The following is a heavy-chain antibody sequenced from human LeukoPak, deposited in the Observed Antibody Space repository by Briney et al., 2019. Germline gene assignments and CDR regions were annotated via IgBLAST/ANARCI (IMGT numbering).Heavy chain of an antibody. CDR1: GGXISSYY. CDR3: ARAAGPLAAPDF. D-gene: IGHD6-13*01. Sequence: SETLSLTCTVSGGXISSYYCSWIRQPPGKGREWIGYIYYSGSTNYNPSLKSRVTISVDTSKNQFSLKLSSVTAADTAVYYCARAAGPLAAPDFWGQGTPVTVSS. V-gene: IGHV4-59*01. J-gene: IGHJ4*02. CDR2: IYYSGST.